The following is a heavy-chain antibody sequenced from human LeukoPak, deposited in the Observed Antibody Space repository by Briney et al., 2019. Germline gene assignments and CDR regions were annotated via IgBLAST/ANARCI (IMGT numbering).Heavy chain of an antibody. CDR3: AKDRPISE. J-gene: IGHJ4*02. D-gene: IGHD2-21*01. V-gene: IGHV3-30*18. CDR2: ISYDGSNK. CDR1: GFTFSSYG. Sequence: GRPLRLSCAASGFTFSSYGMHWVRQAPGKGLEWVAVISYDGSNKYYADSVKGRFTISRDNSKNTLYLQMNSLRAEDTAVYYCAKDRPISEWGQGTLVTVSS.